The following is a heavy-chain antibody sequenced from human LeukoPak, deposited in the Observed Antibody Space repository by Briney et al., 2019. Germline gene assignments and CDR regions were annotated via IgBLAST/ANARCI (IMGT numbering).Heavy chain of an antibody. CDR1: GGSFSGYY. CDR3: ARAPWLRYTFDY. V-gene: IGHV4-34*01. D-gene: IGHD5-12*01. CDR2: INHSGST. J-gene: IGHJ4*02. Sequence: SETLSLTCAVYGGSFSGYYWSRIRQPPGKGLEWIGEINHSGSTNYNPSLKSRVTISVDTSKNQFSLKLSSVTAADTAVYYCARAPWLRYTFDYWGQGTLVTVSS.